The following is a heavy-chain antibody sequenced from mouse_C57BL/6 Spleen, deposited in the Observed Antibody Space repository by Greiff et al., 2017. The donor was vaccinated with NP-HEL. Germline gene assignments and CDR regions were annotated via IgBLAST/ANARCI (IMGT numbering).Heavy chain of an antibody. V-gene: IGHV3-6*01. CDR2: ISYDGSN. CDR1: GYSITSGYY. D-gene: IGHD2-4*01. CDR3: ARGGDYDPFDY. J-gene: IGHJ2*01. Sequence: VQLQESGPGLVKPSQSLSLTCSVTGYSITSGYYWNWIRQFPGNKLEWMGYISYDGSNNYNPSLKNRISITRDTSKNQFFLKLNSVTTEDTATYYCARGGDYDPFDYWGQGTTLTVSS.